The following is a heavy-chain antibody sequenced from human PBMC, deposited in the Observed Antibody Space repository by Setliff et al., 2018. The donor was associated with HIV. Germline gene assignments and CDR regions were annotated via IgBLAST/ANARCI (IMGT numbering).Heavy chain of an antibody. J-gene: IGHJ4*02. CDR3: TRSSGSYSDFDL. CDR1: GFTFGSYW. D-gene: IGHD1-26*01. V-gene: IGHV3-7*05. CDR2: IKRDGSEK. Sequence: GGSLRLSCAASGFTFGSYWMSWVRQAPGRGLEWVANIKRDGSEKYYVDSVKGRFTISRDNTKNSVYLQMNSLRAEDTAVYYCTRSSGSYSDFDLWGQGTLVTVSS.